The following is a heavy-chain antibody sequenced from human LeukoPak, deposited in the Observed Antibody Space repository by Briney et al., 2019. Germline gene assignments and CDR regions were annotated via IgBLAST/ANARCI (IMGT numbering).Heavy chain of an antibody. D-gene: IGHD3-16*02. J-gene: IGHJ4*02. V-gene: IGHV4-59*01. CDR1: GDSISTYY. Sequence: SETLSLTCTVSGDSISTYYWSWIRRPPGKGLEWIGYIYYRVTSDYNPSLKSRVTMSVDMSTRQISLKLSSVTAADTAVYYCARGYDYVWGSYRYLLGYWGQGTLVTVSS. CDR3: ARGYDYVWGSYRYLLGY. CDR2: IYYRVTS.